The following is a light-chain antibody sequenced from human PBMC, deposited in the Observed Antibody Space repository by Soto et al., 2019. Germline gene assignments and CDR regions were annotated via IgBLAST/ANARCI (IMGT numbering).Light chain of an antibody. J-gene: IGLJ1*01. CDR3: QSFDSSLSGYV. Sequence: QSVLTQPPSVSGVPGQRVTISCTGNTSNIGAGFDVHWYQQLPETAPKLLIHGNNNRPSGVPDRFSGSKSGTSASLAITGLQAEDEADYYGQSFDSSLSGYVFGTGTKLTVL. CDR1: TSNIGAGFD. CDR2: GNN. V-gene: IGLV1-40*01.